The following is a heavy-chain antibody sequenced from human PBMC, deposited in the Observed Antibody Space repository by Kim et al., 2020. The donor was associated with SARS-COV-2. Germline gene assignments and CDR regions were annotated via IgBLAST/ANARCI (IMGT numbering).Heavy chain of an antibody. CDR3: ANSGSEVPPCRFDP. J-gene: IGHJ5*02. CDR2: ISGSGGST. V-gene: IGHV3-23*01. CDR1: GFTFSSYA. Sequence: RGSLRLSCAASGFTFSSYAMSWVRQAPGKGLEWVSAISGSGGSTYYADSVKGRFTISRDNSKNTLYLQMNSLRAEDTAVYYCANSGSEVPPCRFDPWGQGTLVTVSS.